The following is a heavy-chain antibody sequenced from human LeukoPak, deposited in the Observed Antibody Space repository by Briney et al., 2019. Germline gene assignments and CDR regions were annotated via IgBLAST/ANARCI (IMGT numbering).Heavy chain of an antibody. CDR1: GGSISSYY. V-gene: IGHV4-59*01. CDR2: IYYSGST. Sequence: SETLSLTCTVSGGSISSYYWSWIRQPPGKGLEWVGYIYYSGSTNYNPSLKSRVTISVDTSKNQFSLKLSSVTAADTAVYYCARSGDEIQLWSPIDYWGQGTLVTVSS. D-gene: IGHD5-18*01. CDR3: ARSGDEIQLWSPIDY. J-gene: IGHJ4*02.